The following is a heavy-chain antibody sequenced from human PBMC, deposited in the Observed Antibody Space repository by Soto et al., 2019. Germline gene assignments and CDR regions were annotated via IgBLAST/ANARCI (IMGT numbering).Heavy chain of an antibody. Sequence: QVQLQESGPGLVKPSETLSLTCSVSGGSISSYYWTWIRQPPEKGLEWFGYVDNRGGPHYNPSLKSRVTLSVDTSNNHFYLRVNSVTAADTAVYYCAKMFDTSGSPWAFDIWGRGTMVTVSS. J-gene: IGHJ3*02. CDR1: GGSISSYY. CDR2: VDNRGGP. D-gene: IGHD3-10*01. CDR3: AKMFDTSGSPWAFDI. V-gene: IGHV4-59*12.